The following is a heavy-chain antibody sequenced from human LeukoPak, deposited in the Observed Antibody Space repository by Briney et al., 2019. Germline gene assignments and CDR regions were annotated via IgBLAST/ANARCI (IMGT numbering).Heavy chain of an antibody. V-gene: IGHV3-23*01. D-gene: IGHD6-19*01. CDR2: ISGSGGST. Sequence: PGGSLRLSCAASGFTFSSYAMSWVRQAPGKGLEWVSAISGSGGSTYYADSVKGRSTISRDNSKNTLYLQMNSLRAEDTAVYYCAKDYSSGGELVAYFDYWGQGTLVTVSS. CDR1: GFTFSSYA. J-gene: IGHJ4*02. CDR3: AKDYSSGGELVAYFDY.